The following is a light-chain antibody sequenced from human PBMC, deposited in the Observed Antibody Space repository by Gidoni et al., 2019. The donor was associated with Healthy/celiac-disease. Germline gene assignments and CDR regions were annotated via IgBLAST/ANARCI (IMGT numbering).Light chain of an antibody. J-gene: IGKJ1*01. CDR1: QSISSY. Sequence: DIQLTQSPSSLSASVGDRVTITCRASQSISSYLNWYQQKPGKAPKLLIYAESSLQSGVPSRFSGRGAGTDFTLTSSSQQPEEFATYYWQQSYSTRWTCXQXTKVEIK. CDR3: QQSYSTRWT. V-gene: IGKV1-39*01. CDR2: AES.